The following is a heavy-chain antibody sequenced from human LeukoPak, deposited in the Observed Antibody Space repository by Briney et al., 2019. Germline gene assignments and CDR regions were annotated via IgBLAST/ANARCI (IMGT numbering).Heavy chain of an antibody. CDR3: AVPQTSREYCFDY. CDR1: GGSISSYY. D-gene: IGHD3-10*01. CDR2: IYYSGST. J-gene: IGHJ4*02. V-gene: IGHV4-59*08. Sequence: PSETLSLTCTVSGGSISSYYWSWIRQPPGKGLEWIGYIYYSGSTNYNPSLKSRVTISVDTSKNQFSLRLSSVTAADTAVYYCAVPQTSREYCFDYWGQGSLVTVSS.